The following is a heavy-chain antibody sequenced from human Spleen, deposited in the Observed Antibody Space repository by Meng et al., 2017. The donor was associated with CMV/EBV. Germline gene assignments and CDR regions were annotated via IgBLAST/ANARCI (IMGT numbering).Heavy chain of an antibody. V-gene: IGHV3-7*01. CDR3: AKGGSHDIDF. Sequence: GESLKISCAASGFTFSSYWMTWVRQTPEKGLEWVANLNRDGSEKYYVDSVRGRLTISRDNAKNSLYLQMNSLRAEDTAVYYCAKGGSHDIDFWGQGTLVTVSS. J-gene: IGHJ4*02. CDR2: LNRDGSEK. CDR1: GFTFSSYW. D-gene: IGHD3-16*01.